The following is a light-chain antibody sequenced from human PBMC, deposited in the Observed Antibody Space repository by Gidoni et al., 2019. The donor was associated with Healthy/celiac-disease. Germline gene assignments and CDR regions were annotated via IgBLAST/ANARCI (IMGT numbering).Light chain of an antibody. Sequence: DIQMTQSPSSLSASVGDRVTITCQASQDISNYLNWYQQKPGKAPKLLIYDASNLETGVPSRCSGSGSGTDFTFTISSLQPEDIATYYCQQYDNLPRTFGGXTKVEIK. V-gene: IGKV1-33*01. CDR1: QDISNY. CDR3: QQYDNLPRT. CDR2: DAS. J-gene: IGKJ4*01.